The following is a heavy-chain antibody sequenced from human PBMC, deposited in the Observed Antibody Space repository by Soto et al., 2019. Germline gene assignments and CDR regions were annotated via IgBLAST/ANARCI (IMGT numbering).Heavy chain of an antibody. CDR2: IIPIFGTA. V-gene: IGHV1-69*13. CDR3: ARSTYYYDSSGYGFDY. D-gene: IGHD3-22*01. J-gene: IGHJ4*02. CDR1: GGTFSSYA. Sequence: ASVKVSCKASGGTFSSYAISWVRQAPGQGLEWMGGIIPIFGTANYAQKFQGRVTITADESTSTAYMELSSLRSEDTAVYYCARSTYYYDSSGYGFDYWGQGTLVTVSS.